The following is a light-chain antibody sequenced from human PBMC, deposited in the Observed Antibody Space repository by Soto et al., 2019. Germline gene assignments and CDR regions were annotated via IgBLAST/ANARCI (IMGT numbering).Light chain of an antibody. Sequence: EIVLTQSPGTLSLSPGERATLSCRASQSVSSSYLAWYQQKPGQAPRLLIYGASSRATGIPDRFSGSGSGTEFTLTISSLEPEDSAVYYCQQYGTSPTTFGQGTKVDIK. J-gene: IGKJ1*01. CDR1: QSVSSSY. CDR2: GAS. V-gene: IGKV3-20*01. CDR3: QQYGTSPTT.